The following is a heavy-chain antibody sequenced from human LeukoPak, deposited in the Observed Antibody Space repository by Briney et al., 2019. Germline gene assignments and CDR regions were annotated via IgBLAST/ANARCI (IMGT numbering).Heavy chain of an antibody. J-gene: IGHJ5*02. CDR3: ARDYYDSSNGWFDP. Sequence: SVKVSCKASGGTFSSYAISWVRQAPGQGLEWMGGIIPIFGTANYAQKFQGRVTITADESTSTAYMELSSLRSEDTAVYYCARDYYDSSNGWFDPWGQGALVTVSS. CDR2: IIPIFGTA. D-gene: IGHD3-22*01. CDR1: GGTFSSYA. V-gene: IGHV1-69*13.